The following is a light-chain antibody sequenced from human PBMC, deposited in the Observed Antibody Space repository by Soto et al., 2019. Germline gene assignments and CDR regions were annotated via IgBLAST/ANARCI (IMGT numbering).Light chain of an antibody. CDR2: GAS. CDR1: QSVSSSY. V-gene: IGKV3-20*01. J-gene: IGKJ1*01. Sequence: EIVLTQSPGTLSLSPGERATLSCRASQSVSSSYLSWYQQKPGQAPRLLMYGASSRATGIPDRFSGSGSGTVFTLTISRLEPEDFAVYYCQQYGSSPWTFGLGTKVEI. CDR3: QQYGSSPWT.